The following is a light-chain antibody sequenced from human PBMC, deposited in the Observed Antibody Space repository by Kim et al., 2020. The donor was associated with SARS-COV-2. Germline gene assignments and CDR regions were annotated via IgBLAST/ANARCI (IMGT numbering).Light chain of an antibody. J-gene: IGLJ2*01. CDR3: AAWDDSLNGVV. CDR1: SSNIGTKA. CDR2: DNN. Sequence: GQRVTMSCSGSSSNIGTKAVNWYQQLPGTAPKLLIYDNNQRPSGVPDRFSGSKSGTSASLAISGLQSEDEADYSCAAWDDSLNGVVFGGGTQLTVL. V-gene: IGLV1-44*01.